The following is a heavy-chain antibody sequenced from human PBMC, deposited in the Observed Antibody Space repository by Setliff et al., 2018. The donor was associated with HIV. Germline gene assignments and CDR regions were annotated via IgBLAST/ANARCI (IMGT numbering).Heavy chain of an antibody. D-gene: IGHD3-16*02. V-gene: IGHV3-30*18. CDR3: AKSSFRFFEDLSDWYFDL. Sequence: GGSLRLSCAASGFIFSSYAMDWVRQAPGKGLEWVAVISQDASKDYYADSVKGRFTISKDNSKNTVFLQMNNLRVEDTALYYCAKSSFRFFEDLSDWYFDLWGRGTLVTVSS. CDR2: ISQDASKD. J-gene: IGHJ2*01. CDR1: GFIFSSYA.